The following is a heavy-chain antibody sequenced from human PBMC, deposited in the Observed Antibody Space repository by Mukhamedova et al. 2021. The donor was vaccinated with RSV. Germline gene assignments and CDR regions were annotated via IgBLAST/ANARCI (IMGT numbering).Heavy chain of an antibody. CDR3: ARDYSYGSLDF. V-gene: IGHV3-33*04. Sequence: VAAIWSDGSKKLYPDSVEGRFTISRDDSKNTLYLQMNTLRVEDTAVYYCARDYSYGSLDFCGQGTMVAVSS. CDR2: IWSDGSKK. J-gene: IGHJ3*01. D-gene: IGHD5-18*01.